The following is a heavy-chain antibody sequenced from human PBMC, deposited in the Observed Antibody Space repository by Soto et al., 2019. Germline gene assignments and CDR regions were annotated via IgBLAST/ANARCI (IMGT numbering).Heavy chain of an antibody. CDR1: DGSMNSDSSY. J-gene: IGHJ4*02. D-gene: IGHD3-22*01. CDR2: INHSGST. V-gene: IGHV4-39*01. Sequence: QLQLQESGPGLVKPSETLSLTCRVSDGSMNSDSSYCGWILQPPGKGLEWIGVINHSGSTYHNLSLKGRVTMSVDASRNQFSLKLTSMTAADTAVYYCARLGGYVSVGYYYLWDSWGQGTLVTVSS. CDR3: ARLGGYVSVGYYYLWDS.